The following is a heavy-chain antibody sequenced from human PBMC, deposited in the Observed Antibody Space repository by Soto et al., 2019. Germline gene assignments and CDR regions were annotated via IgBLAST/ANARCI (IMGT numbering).Heavy chain of an antibody. D-gene: IGHD6-13*01. Sequence: GGSLRLSCAASGFTFSSYSMNWVRQAPGKGLEWVSYISSSSSTIYYADSVKGRFTISRDNAKNSLYLQMNSLRAEDTAVYYCARGEGSSYDRLYNRFDPWGQGTLVTVS. CDR3: ARGEGSSYDRLYNRFDP. CDR1: GFTFSSYS. CDR2: ISSSSSTI. J-gene: IGHJ5*02. V-gene: IGHV3-48*01.